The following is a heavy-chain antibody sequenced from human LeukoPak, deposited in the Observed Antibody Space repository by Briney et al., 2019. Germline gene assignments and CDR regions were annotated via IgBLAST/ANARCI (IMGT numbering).Heavy chain of an antibody. D-gene: IGHD6-19*01. Sequence: SETLSLTCTVSGGSISSYYWSWIRQPAGKGLEWIGRIYTSGSTNYNPSLKSRVTMSVDTSKNQFSLKLSSVTAADTAVYYCAREAMAVAGMYYYYYMDVWGKGTTVTVSS. J-gene: IGHJ6*03. CDR1: GGSISSYY. V-gene: IGHV4-4*07. CDR3: AREAMAVAGMYYYYYMDV. CDR2: IYTSGST.